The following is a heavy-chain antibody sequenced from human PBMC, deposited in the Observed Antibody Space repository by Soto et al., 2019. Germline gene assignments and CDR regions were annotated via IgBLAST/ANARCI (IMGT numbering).Heavy chain of an antibody. V-gene: IGHV3-23*01. CDR3: AHPRRYGVLDAYDF. CDR2: ISGSGAST. J-gene: IGHJ3*01. CDR1: GFTFSTYA. D-gene: IGHD4-17*01. Sequence: GGSLRLSCASSGFTFSTYAMSCVRHSPGKGLEWVSAISGSGASTFYADSVKGRFTISRDNSINTLYLQMKSLRTEDTAVYYCAHPRRYGVLDAYDFWGQGTLGTVS.